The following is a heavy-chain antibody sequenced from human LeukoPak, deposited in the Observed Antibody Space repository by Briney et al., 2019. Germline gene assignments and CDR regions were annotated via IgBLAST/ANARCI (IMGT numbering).Heavy chain of an antibody. CDR2: ISYDGSNK. V-gene: IGHV3-30*18. J-gene: IGHJ6*03. D-gene: IGHD3-9*01. CDR3: AKDYGEVLRYFDWYYMDA. Sequence: GGSLRLSCAASGFTFSSYGMHWVRQAPGKGLEWVAVISYDGSNKYYADSVKGRFTISRDNSKNTLYLQMNSLRAEDTAVYYCAKDYGEVLRYFDWYYMDAWGKGTTVTISS. CDR1: GFTFSSYG.